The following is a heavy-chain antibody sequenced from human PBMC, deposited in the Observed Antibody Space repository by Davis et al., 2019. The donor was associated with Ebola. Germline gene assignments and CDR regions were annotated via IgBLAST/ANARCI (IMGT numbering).Heavy chain of an antibody. D-gene: IGHD2-2*01. Sequence: GESLKISCRTSGFTFSEYSMNWFRQAPGKGLEWVGVIRSKTDAATTEYATSLKGRIIISRDDSKSIAYLQMNNLKTEDTAVYYCTRALAYCASTSCFDFWGQGSLVIVSS. J-gene: IGHJ4*02. CDR3: TRALAYCASTSCFDF. CDR2: IRSKTDAATT. CDR1: GFTFSEYS. V-gene: IGHV3-49*03.